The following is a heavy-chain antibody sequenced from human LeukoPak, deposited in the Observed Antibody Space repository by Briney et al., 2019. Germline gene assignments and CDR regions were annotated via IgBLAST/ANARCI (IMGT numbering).Heavy chain of an antibody. D-gene: IGHD3-10*01. CDR3: VVWGPTVVRGANI. CDR1: GFTFSDYW. V-gene: IGHV3-7*05. J-gene: IGHJ4*02. CDR2: IKPDGSEK. Sequence: PGGSLRLSCAASGFTFSDYWMTWVRQAPGKGLEWVAHIKPDGSEKYYVDSVKGRFTISRDSAKGSLDLQMSNLRAEDTAVYYCVVWGPTVVRGANIWGQGTLVTVSS.